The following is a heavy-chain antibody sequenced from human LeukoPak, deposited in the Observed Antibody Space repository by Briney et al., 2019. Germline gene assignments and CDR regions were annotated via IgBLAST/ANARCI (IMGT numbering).Heavy chain of an antibody. CDR2: IYSGGST. CDR3: ARDSHLLNYYDSNPLDY. J-gene: IGHJ4*02. Sequence: GGSLRLSCAASGFTVSSNYMSWVRQAPGKGLEWVSVIYSGGSTYYADSVKGRFTISRDNAKNSLYLQMNSLRAEDTAVYYCARDSHLLNYYDSNPLDYWGQGTLVTVSS. V-gene: IGHV3-53*01. D-gene: IGHD3-22*01. CDR1: GFTVSSNY.